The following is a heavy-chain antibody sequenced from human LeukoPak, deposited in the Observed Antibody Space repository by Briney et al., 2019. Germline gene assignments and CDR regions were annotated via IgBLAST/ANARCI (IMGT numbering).Heavy chain of an antibody. CDR3: VKALRWEVYYMDV. Sequence: PGGSLRLFCAASGFIFSDYAMSWVRQAPGKGLEWVSGISPSGGFTYYADPVEGRFTISRDNSKNTLFLQMTSLRPEDTDVYSCVKALRWEVYYMDVWGEGTTVTVSS. V-gene: IGHV3-23*01. D-gene: IGHD1-26*01. J-gene: IGHJ6*03. CDR1: GFIFSDYA. CDR2: ISPSGGFT.